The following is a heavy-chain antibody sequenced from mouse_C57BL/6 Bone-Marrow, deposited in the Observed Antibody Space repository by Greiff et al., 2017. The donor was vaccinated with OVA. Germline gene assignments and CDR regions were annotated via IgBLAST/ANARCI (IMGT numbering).Heavy chain of an antibody. J-gene: IGHJ2*01. V-gene: IGHV1-82*01. CDR1: GYAFSSSW. Sequence: VQLQQSGPELVKPGASVKISCKASGYAFSSSWMNWVKQRPGKGLEWIGRIYPGDGDTNYNGKFKGKATLTADKSSSTAYMQLSSLTSEDSAVYFCARRGYGSSYYFDDWGQGTTLTVSS. CDR2: IYPGDGDT. D-gene: IGHD1-1*01. CDR3: ARRGYGSSYYFDD.